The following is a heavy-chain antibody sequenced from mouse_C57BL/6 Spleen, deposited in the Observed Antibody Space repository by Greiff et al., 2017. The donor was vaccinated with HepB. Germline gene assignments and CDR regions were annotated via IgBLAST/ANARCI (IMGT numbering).Heavy chain of an antibody. J-gene: IGHJ4*01. Sequence: VKLMESGPGLVAPSQSLSITCTVSGFSLTSYAISWVRQPPGKGLEWLGVIWTGGGTNYNSALKSRLSISKDNSKSQVFLKMNSLQTDDTARYYCARNDYDVGYYAMDYWGQGTSVTVSS. CDR3: ARNDYDVGYYAMDY. D-gene: IGHD2-4*01. V-gene: IGHV2-9-1*01. CDR2: IWTGGGT. CDR1: GFSLTSYA.